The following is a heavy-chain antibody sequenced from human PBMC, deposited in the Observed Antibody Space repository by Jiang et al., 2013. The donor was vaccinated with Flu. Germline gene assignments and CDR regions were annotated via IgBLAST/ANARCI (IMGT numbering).Heavy chain of an antibody. Sequence: EVKKPGAVSEGLLQGFWNHLHRLLFHWVRQAPGQGLQWMGWINPNSGDTKSPQNFQGRATMTRDTSISTAYMELSSLTSDDTAVYYCGRKGLGRFQYGGEDIWGQGTMVTVSS. D-gene: IGHD4-23*01. CDR1: NHLHRLL. CDR3: GRKGLGRFQYGGEDI. J-gene: IGHJ3*02. V-gene: IGHV1-2*02. CDR2: INPNSGDT.